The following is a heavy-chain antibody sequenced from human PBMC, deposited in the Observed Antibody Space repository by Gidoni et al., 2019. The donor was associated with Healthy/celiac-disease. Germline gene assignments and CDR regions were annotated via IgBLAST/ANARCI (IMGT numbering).Heavy chain of an antibody. V-gene: IGHV3-15*01. D-gene: IGHD2-8*01. CDR3: TTDIVLMVYAIDDGVVDY. Sequence: EVQLVESGGGLVKPGGSLRLSCAASGFTFSNAWMSWVRQAPGKGLEWVGRIKSKTDGGTTDYAAPVKGRFTISRDDSKNTLYLQMNSLKTEDTAVYYCTTDIVLMVYAIDDGVVDYWGQGTLVTVSS. CDR2: IKSKTDGGTT. J-gene: IGHJ4*02. CDR1: GFTFSNAW.